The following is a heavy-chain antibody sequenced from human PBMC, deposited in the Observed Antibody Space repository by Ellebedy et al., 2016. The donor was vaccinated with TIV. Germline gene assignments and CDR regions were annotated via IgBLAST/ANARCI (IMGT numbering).Heavy chain of an antibody. CDR1: GFRFSNYG. D-gene: IGHD2/OR15-2a*01. Sequence: PGGSLRLSCAASGFRFSNYGMHWVRQAPGKGLDWVAVISYDGNNEHYADSVKGRFTISRDNPKNTLFLQMNSLRSEDTAVYYCAKDAIEYGRSFPGYWGQGTLVTVSS. J-gene: IGHJ4*02. CDR3: AKDAIEYGRSFPGY. CDR2: ISYDGNNE. V-gene: IGHV3-30*18.